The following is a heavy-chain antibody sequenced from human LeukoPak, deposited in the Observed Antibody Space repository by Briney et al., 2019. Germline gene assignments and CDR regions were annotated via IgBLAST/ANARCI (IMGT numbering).Heavy chain of an antibody. V-gene: IGHV3-48*01. Sequence: TGGSLRLSCAASGFTFSSYAMHWVRQAPGKGLEWVSYISSSSSTIYYADSVKGRFTISRDNAKNSLYLQMNSLRAEDTAVYYCARSTGTFDYWGQGTLVTVSS. J-gene: IGHJ4*02. CDR3: ARSTGTFDY. D-gene: IGHD1-1*01. CDR1: GFTFSSYA. CDR2: ISSSSSTI.